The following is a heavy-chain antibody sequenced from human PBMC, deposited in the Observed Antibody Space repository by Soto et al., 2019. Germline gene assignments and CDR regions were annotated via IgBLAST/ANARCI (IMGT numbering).Heavy chain of an antibody. Sequence: QVQLVQSGAEVKEPGSAVKVSCKAPADSFSSYGISWVRQAPGQGLEWMGGIIPIFGTTNYAEKFQGRVTITADESTNTAHMELSSLRSEDTALYYCARVFPDGWVEPGVVRGYLDTWGRGTLVTVS. CDR3: ARVFPDGWVEPGVVRGYLDT. CDR2: IIPIFGTT. J-gene: IGHJ4*02. CDR1: ADSFSSYG. D-gene: IGHD3-3*01. V-gene: IGHV1-69*01.